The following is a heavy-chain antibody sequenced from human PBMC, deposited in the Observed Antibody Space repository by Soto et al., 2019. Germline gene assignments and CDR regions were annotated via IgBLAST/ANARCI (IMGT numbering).Heavy chain of an antibody. J-gene: IGHJ6*02. CDR1: GYTFTNYD. D-gene: IGHD3-10*01. V-gene: IGHV1-18*01. Sequence: QVHLVQSGAEVKKPGASVKVSCKASGYTFTNYDINWVRQAPGQGLEWMGWISTYTGHTNYAQKLQGRVTMTTDTSTSTAYMELRSQRSDDTAVYYGARGYYYGSGRPTPGGMDVWGQGTTVTVSS. CDR3: ARGYYYGSGRPTPGGMDV. CDR2: ISTYTGHT.